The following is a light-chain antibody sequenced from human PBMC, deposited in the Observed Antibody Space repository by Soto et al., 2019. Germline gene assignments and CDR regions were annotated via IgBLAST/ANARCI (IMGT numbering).Light chain of an antibody. Sequence: EIVMTQSPATRSVSPGERATLSGRVSQSVSNNLAWYQQKPGQTPRLLIYGASTRATGIPARFSGSGSGTEFTLTISSLQSEDFAVYYCQQYNNWPPWTFGQGTKVEIK. V-gene: IGKV3-15*01. CDR3: QQYNNWPPWT. CDR1: QSVSNN. CDR2: GAS. J-gene: IGKJ1*01.